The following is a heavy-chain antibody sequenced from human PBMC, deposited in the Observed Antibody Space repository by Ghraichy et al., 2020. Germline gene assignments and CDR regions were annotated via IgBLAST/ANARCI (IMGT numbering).Heavy chain of an antibody. CDR2: IYYSGST. CDR1: GGSISSSSYY. D-gene: IGHD6-13*01. V-gene: IGHV4-39*07. J-gene: IGHJ4*02. CDR3: ARHIAAAGTYFDY. Sequence: SQTLSLTCTVSGGSISSSSYYWGWIRQPPGKGLEWIGSIYYSGSTYYNPSLKSRVTISVDTSKNQFSLKLSSVTAADTAVYYCARHIAAAGTYFDYWGQGTLVTVSS.